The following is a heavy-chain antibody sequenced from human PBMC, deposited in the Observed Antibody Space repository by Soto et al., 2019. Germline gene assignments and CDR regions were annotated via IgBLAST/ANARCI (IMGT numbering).Heavy chain of an antibody. J-gene: IGHJ4*02. Sequence: VASVKVSCKASGYTFTSYAMHWVRQAPGQRLEWMGWINAGNGNTKYSQKSQGRVTITRDTSASTAYMELSSLRSEDTAVYYCARGPGYSSSWYVYCDYWGQGTLVTVSS. CDR2: INAGNGNT. CDR3: ARGPGYSSSWYVYCDY. V-gene: IGHV1-3*01. D-gene: IGHD6-13*01. CDR1: GYTFTSYA.